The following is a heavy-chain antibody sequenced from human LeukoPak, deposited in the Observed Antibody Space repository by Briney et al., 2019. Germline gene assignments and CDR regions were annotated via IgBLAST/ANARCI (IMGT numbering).Heavy chain of an antibody. Sequence: PGGSLRLSCAASGFTFGSYSMNWVRQAPGKRLEWVSSISSSSYIYYADSVKGRFTISRDNAKNSLYLQMNSLRAEDTAVYYCARDKEYSSSSPDYWGQGTLVTVSS. CDR2: ISSSSYI. CDR3: ARDKEYSSSSPDY. V-gene: IGHV3-21*01. J-gene: IGHJ4*02. CDR1: GFTFGSYS. D-gene: IGHD6-13*01.